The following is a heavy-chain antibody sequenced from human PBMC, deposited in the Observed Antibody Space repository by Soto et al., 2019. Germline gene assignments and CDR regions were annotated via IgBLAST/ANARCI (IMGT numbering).Heavy chain of an antibody. CDR1: GFTFSSYG. D-gene: IGHD6-19*01. CDR2: ISYDGSNK. J-gene: IGHJ4*02. CDR3: VAGQYFFDY. V-gene: IGHV3-30*03. Sequence: QVQLVESGGGVVQPGRSLRLSCAASGFTFSSYGMQWVRQAPGKGLEWVAVISYDGSNKYYADSVKDRFTISRDNSKSTRYLQMNSLRADDTAVYYCVAGQYFFDYCGQGTLVTVSS.